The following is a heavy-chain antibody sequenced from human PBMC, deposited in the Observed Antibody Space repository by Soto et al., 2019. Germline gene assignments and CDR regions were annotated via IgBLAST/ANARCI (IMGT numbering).Heavy chain of an antibody. CDR3: ERGGYSTGYNY. D-gene: IGHD2-8*02. V-gene: IGHV1-18*04. J-gene: IGHJ4*02. Sequence: WASVKVSCKASGYTFTSYDISWVRQAPGQGLEWVGWTATYNGQTKYAQKLQGRVTMTTDTSTTTAYMELRSLRSDDTAIYYCERGGYSTGYNYWGEGTMVTVYS. CDR2: TATYNGQT. CDR1: GYTFTSYD.